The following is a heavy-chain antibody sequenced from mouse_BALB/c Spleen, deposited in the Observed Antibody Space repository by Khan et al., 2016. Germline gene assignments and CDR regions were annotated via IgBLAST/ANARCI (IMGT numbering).Heavy chain of an antibody. V-gene: IGHV3-2*02. CDR3: ARDGGNYGFAY. D-gene: IGHD2-1*01. J-gene: IGHJ3*01. Sequence: VQLKESGPGLVKPSQSLSLTCTVTGYSITSDYAWNWIRQFPGNKLEWMGYISYSGSTSYNPSLKSRISITRDTSKNQFFLQLNSVTTEDTATYYCARDGGNYGFAYWGQGTLVTVSA. CDR2: ISYSGST. CDR1: GYSITSDYA.